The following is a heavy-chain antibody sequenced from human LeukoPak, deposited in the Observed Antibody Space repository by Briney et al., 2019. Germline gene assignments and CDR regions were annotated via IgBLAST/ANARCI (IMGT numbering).Heavy chain of an antibody. D-gene: IGHD3-10*01. V-gene: IGHV4-4*07. CDR3: ARVTYGASSISVDGFDI. J-gene: IGHJ3*02. Sequence: SETLSLTCTVSGGSISSYYWSWIRQPAEKGLEWIGRIYSSGSTNYNPSLKSRVTMSVDTSKNQFSLKLSSVTAADTAVYYCARVTYGASSISVDGFDIWGQGTMVTVSS. CDR2: IYSSGST. CDR1: GGSISSYY.